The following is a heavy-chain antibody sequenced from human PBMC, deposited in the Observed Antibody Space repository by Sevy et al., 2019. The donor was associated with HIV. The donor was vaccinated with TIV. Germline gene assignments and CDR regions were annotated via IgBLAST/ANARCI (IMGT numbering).Heavy chain of an antibody. CDR1: GFTFSSYS. CDR3: AREQEGKRVVVPAAMGEIDY. Sequence: GGSLRLSCAASGFTFSSYSMNWVRQAPGKGLEWVSYISSSSSTIYYADSVKGRFTISRDNAKNSLYLQMNSLRAEDTAVYYCAREQEGKRVVVPAAMGEIDYWGQGTLVTVSS. V-gene: IGHV3-48*01. D-gene: IGHD2-2*01. CDR2: ISSSSSTI. J-gene: IGHJ4*02.